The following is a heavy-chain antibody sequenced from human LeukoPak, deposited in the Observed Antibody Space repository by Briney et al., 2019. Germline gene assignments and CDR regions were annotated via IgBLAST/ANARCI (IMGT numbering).Heavy chain of an antibody. Sequence: GGSLRPSCAASGFTFTIYSMNWVRQAPGKGLEWVSYISSISSTIYYADSVKGRFTISRDNAKNSQYLQMNGLRAEDTAVYYCARDSPRGLLLWFGFDYWGQGTLVTVSS. V-gene: IGHV3-48*04. CDR2: ISSISSTI. D-gene: IGHD3-10*01. CDR3: ARDSPRGLLLWFGFDY. J-gene: IGHJ4*02. CDR1: GFTFTIYS.